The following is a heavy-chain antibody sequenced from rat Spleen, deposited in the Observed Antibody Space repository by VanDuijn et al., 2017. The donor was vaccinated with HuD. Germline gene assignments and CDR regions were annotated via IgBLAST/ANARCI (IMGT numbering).Heavy chain of an antibody. J-gene: IGHJ3*01. V-gene: IGHV3-1*01. CDR1: GYSITSNY. CDR3: TRGLSMSSTNYYYALFAY. D-gene: IGHD1-6*01. CDR2: IDYSGRT. Sequence: EVQLQESGPGLVKPSQSLSLTCSVTGYSITSNYWGWIRKFPGNKMEWMGYIDYSGRTSYNPSLKSRIPFTRYTSKNQFFLQLNSVTTEETATYYCTRGLSMSSTNYYYALFAYWGQGTLVTVSS.